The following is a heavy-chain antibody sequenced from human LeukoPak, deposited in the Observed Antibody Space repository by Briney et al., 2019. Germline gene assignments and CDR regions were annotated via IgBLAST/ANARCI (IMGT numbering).Heavy chain of an antibody. CDR3: ARSGGFHYSKNGWFDP. CDR2: IYYSGST. D-gene: IGHD4-11*01. Sequence: SETLSLTCTVSGGSISSSSYYWGWIRQPPGKGLEWIGSIYYSGSTYYNPSLKSRVTISVDTSKNQFSLKLSSVTAADTAVYYCARSGGFHYSKNGWFDPWGQGTLVTVSS. J-gene: IGHJ5*02. V-gene: IGHV4-39*07. CDR1: GGSISSSSYY.